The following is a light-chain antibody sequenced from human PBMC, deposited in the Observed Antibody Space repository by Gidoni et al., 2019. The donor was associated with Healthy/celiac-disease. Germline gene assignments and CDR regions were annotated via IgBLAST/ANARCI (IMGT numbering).Light chain of an antibody. CDR1: QDISNY. CDR3: QQYDNLPLT. Sequence: DFQMTQSPSSLSASVGDRVTITCQASQDISNYLNWYQQKPGKAPKRLIDDATKLETGGPSRLSGSGSGTDFTFNISRLQPEDSATYYWQQYDNLPLTFGQGTRLEIK. J-gene: IGKJ5*01. CDR2: DAT. V-gene: IGKV1-33*01.